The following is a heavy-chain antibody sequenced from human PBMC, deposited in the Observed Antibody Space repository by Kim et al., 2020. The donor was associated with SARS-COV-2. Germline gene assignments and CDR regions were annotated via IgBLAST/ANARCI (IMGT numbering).Heavy chain of an antibody. V-gene: IGHV3-21*01. D-gene: IGHD6-25*01. CDR2: ISSSSSYI. Sequence: GGSLRLSCAASGFTFSSYSMNWVRQAPGKGMEWVSSISSSSSYIFYADSVKGRFTITRDNAKNSLYLQMNSLRAEDTAVYYCERERGLGPAGYYYYYMDVWGKGTTVTVSS. J-gene: IGHJ6*03. CDR3: ERERGLGPAGYYYYYMDV. CDR1: GFTFSSYS.